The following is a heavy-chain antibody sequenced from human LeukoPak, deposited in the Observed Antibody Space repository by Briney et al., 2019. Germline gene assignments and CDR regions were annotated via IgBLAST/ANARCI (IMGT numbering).Heavy chain of an antibody. CDR3: ASGLELDY. V-gene: IGHV3-21*04. Sequence: GGSLKLSCAASEFTFSNYAMNWVRQAPGKGLEWVSAISGSSVYIYYADSVKGRFTISRDNAKNSLFLQMNSLRAEDTAVYYCASGLELDYWGQGTLVTVSS. J-gene: IGHJ4*02. CDR2: ISGSSVYI. CDR1: EFTFSNYA.